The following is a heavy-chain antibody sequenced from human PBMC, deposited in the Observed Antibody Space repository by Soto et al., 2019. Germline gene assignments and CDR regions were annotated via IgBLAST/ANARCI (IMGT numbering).Heavy chain of an antibody. CDR2: IYATGDT. V-gene: IGHV4-4*07. D-gene: IGHD1-26*01. CDR3: VRDGTKNLRDRFEP. Sequence: SETLSLTCNVSGASLSRFYWSWICQPPGKGLEWIGRIYATGDTDYNPSLKSRISMSVDMSKEQFSLTLRSVTAADTAIYYCVRDGTKNLRDRFEPWGRGILVTVSS. J-gene: IGHJ5*02. CDR1: GASLSRFY.